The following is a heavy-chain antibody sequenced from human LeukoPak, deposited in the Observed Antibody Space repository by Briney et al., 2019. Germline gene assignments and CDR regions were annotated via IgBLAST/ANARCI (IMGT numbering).Heavy chain of an antibody. CDR3: VKGGSSTWSWFDP. D-gene: IGHD6-13*01. CDR1: GFTFSSGA. V-gene: IGHV3-64D*09. Sequence: QPGGSLRLSCSASGFTFSSGAMHWVRQAPGQGLEYVSGISSNGGSTYYADSVKGGFTISRDNSKNTLYLQMSSLRPEDTAVYFCVKGGSSTWSWFDPWGQGTLVTVSS. CDR2: ISSNGGST. J-gene: IGHJ5*02.